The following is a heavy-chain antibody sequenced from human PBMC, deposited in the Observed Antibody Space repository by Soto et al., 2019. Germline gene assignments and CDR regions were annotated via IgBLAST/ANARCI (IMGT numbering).Heavy chain of an antibody. J-gene: IGHJ6*02. CDR3: ARRQGSSSDYYYYYGMDV. Sequence: GESLKISCKGSGHSFTSYWISWVRQMPGKGLEWMGRIDPSDSYTNYSPSFQGHVTISADKSISTAYLQWSSLKASDTAMYYCARRQGSSSDYYYYYGMDVWGQGTTVTVSS. D-gene: IGHD6-13*01. CDR2: IDPSDSYT. V-gene: IGHV5-10-1*01. CDR1: GHSFTSYW.